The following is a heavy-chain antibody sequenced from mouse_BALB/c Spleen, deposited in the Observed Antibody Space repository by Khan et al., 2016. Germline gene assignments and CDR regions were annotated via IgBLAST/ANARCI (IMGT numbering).Heavy chain of an antibody. V-gene: IGHV1-7*01. CDR1: GYTFTSYW. CDR2: INPSTGYT. CDR3: AHSYGSSYH. J-gene: IGHJ2*01. D-gene: IGHD1-1*01. Sequence: VQLQESGAELAKPGASVKLSCKASGYTFTSYWMPWVKQRPGKGLECIGYINPSTGYTEYNQKFKDMATLTADQSSSTAYMQLSSLTSEDSAVYYSAHSYGSSYHWGQGTTLTVSS.